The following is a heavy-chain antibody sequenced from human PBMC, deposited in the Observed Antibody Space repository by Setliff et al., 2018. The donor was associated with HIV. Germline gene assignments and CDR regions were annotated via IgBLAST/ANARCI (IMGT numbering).Heavy chain of an antibody. Sequence: SETLSLTCTVSGGSITNSNYYWGWLRQPPGKGLEWIGAIYYTENTYYNPSLKSRVTMSVDTSKNQFSLKLRSVTAADTAVYFCATLRWLRSKHSDYWGQGILVTVSS. V-gene: IGHV4-39*01. CDR1: GGSITNSNYY. D-gene: IGHD5-12*01. CDR2: IYYTENT. CDR3: ATLRWLRSKHSDY. J-gene: IGHJ4*01.